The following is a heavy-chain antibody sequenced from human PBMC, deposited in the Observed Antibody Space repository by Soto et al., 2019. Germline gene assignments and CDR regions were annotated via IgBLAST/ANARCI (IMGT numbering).Heavy chain of an antibody. CDR1: AFTFSDYL. J-gene: IGHJ6*02. Sequence: GGSLRLSCAASAFTFSDYLMHWVRQATGEGLRWVAEKWFDGSNEHCADSVKGRFTISRDNSKNTLYLQMYSLRAGDTVVYYCARGSLYCSSTSCSYGMDVWGQGTTVTVSS. CDR2: KWFDGSNE. D-gene: IGHD2-15*01. V-gene: IGHV3-33*01. CDR3: ARGSLYCSSTSCSYGMDV.